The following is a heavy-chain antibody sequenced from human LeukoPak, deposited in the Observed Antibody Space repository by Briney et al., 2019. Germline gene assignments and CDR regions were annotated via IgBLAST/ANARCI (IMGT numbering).Heavy chain of an antibody. CDR1: GYIFTDYY. CDR2: INPNSGGT. D-gene: IGHD6-19*01. CDR3: ARVAVAGTRIQIYYYMDV. V-gene: IGHV1-2*02. J-gene: IGHJ6*03. Sequence: ASVKVSCKASGYIFTDYYMHWVRQAPGQGLEWMGWINPNSGGTNYAQKFQGRVTMTRDTSISTAYMELSRLRSDDTAVYYCARVAVAGTRIQIYYYMDVWGKGTTVTISS.